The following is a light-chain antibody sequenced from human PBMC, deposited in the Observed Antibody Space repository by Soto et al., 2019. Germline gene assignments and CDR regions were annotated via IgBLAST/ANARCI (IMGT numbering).Light chain of an antibody. Sequence: AIRMTQSPSSFSASTGDRVTITCRASQGIRSYLAWYQQKPGKAPKLLIYAASTLQIGVPSRFSGSGSGTDLTLTISRLQSEDFATYFRQQYYSYPPTCGQGTNVEIK. CDR1: QGIRSY. J-gene: IGKJ1*01. CDR2: AAS. CDR3: QQYYSYPPT. V-gene: IGKV1-8*01.